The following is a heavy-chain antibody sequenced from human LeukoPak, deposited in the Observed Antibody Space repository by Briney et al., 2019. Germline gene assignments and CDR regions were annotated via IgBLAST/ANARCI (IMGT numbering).Heavy chain of an antibody. CDR2: IYPGDSDT. J-gene: IGHJ5*02. CDR1: GYSFTSYW. CDR3: ARSAELFSHWSWFDP. V-gene: IGHV5-51*01. Sequence: GESLKISCKGSGYSFTSYWIGWVRQMPGKGLEWMGIIYPGDSDTRYSPSFQGQVTISADKSISTAYLQWSSLKASDTAMYYCARSAELFSHWSWFDPWGQGTLVTVSS. D-gene: IGHD1-7*01.